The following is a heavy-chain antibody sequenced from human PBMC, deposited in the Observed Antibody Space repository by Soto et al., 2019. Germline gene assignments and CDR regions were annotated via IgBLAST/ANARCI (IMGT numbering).Heavy chain of an antibody. Sequence: ESGGGLVQPGGSLRLSCAASGFTFSSYSMNWVRQAPGKGLEWVSYISSSSSTIYYADSVKGRFTISRDNAKNSLYLQMNSLRDEDTAVYYCAGTYYYDSSGLGYWGQGTLVTVSS. CDR2: ISSSSSTI. CDR1: GFTFSSYS. V-gene: IGHV3-48*02. CDR3: AGTYYYDSSGLGY. J-gene: IGHJ4*02. D-gene: IGHD3-22*01.